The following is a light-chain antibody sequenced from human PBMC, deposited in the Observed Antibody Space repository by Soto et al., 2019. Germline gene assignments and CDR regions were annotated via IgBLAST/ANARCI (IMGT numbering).Light chain of an antibody. V-gene: IGKV3-15*01. CDR3: QQYNNWPWT. J-gene: IGKJ1*01. Sequence: EIVMTQSPANLAVSPGERGSLXCRASQSLGSYLGWFQQKPGQAPRLLIFGASTRAHGRPASFSGSGSATESTLTISSLQSEDFAVYYGQQYNNWPWTFGQGTKVDIK. CDR1: QSLGSY. CDR2: GAS.